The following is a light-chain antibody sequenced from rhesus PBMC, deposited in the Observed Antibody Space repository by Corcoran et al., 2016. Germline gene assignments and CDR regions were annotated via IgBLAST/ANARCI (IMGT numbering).Light chain of an antibody. J-gene: IGKJ1*01. V-gene: IGKV1-22*01. Sequence: DIQMTQSPSSLSASVGDTVTITCRARQSISSWLAWYQQKPGKAPKLLIYKATTLQSGVPSRFSGSGSGTDFTLTISSLQSEDFATYYCHQYSSSPWTFGQGTKVEIK. CDR3: HQYSSSPWT. CDR1: QSISSW. CDR2: KAT.